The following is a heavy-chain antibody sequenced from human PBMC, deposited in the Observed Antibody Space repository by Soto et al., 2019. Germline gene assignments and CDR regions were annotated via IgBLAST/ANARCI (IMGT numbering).Heavy chain of an antibody. CDR2: VYYDGNNK. V-gene: IGHV3-30*12. J-gene: IGHJ6*02. CDR3: VRRGPAPEYCSVGSCYSPYHSYGLDV. D-gene: IGHD2-15*01. CDR1: GFTFGDYG. Sequence: PGGSLRLSCAASGFTFGDYGMHWVRQAPGEGLYWVAAVYYDGNNKFYADAVKGRFTITRDNSKNILYLEMNSLRAEDTAVYYCVRRGPAPEYCSVGSCYSPYHSYGLDVWGQGTTVTVSS.